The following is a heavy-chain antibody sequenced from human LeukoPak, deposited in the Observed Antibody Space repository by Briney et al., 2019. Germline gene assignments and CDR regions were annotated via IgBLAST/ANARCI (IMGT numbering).Heavy chain of an antibody. CDR2: IYYSGST. V-gene: IGHV4-59*01. CDR1: GGSISSYY. D-gene: IGHD1-26*01. CDR3: ARVGGSNHYYYGMDV. J-gene: IGHJ6*02. Sequence: SETLSLTCTVSGGSISSYYWSWIRQPPGKGLEWIGYIYYSGSTNYNPSLKSRVTMSVDTSKNQFSLKLSSVTSADTAVYYCARVGGSNHYYYGMDVWGQGTTVTVSS.